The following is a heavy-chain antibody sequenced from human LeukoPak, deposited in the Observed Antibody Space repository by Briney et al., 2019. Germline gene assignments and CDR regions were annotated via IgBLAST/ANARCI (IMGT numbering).Heavy chain of an antibody. CDR3: ARLIVANEPAGY. J-gene: IGHJ4*02. CDR2: INPNSGGT. Sequence: ASVKVSCKASGYTFTGYYMHWVRQAPGQGLEWMGWINPNSGGTNYAQKFQGRVTMTRDTSISTAYMELSRLRSDDTAVYYFARLIVANEPAGYWGQGTLVTVSS. D-gene: IGHD5-12*01. CDR1: GYTFTGYY. V-gene: IGHV1-2*02.